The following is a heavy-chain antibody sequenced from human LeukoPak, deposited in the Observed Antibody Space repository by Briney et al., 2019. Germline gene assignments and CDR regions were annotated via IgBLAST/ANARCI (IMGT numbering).Heavy chain of an antibody. CDR2: ISSSSSYI. Sequence: PGGSLRLSCAASGFTFSSYSMNWVRQAPGKGLEWVSSISSSSSYIYYADSVKGRFTISRDNAKNSLYLQMKSLRAEDTAVYYCAIFPGGGSRWELRPHWFHSSGQGTLVTVSS. D-gene: IGHD1-26*01. CDR3: AIFPGGGSRWELRPHWFHS. J-gene: IGHJ5*01. V-gene: IGHV3-21*01. CDR1: GFTFSSYS.